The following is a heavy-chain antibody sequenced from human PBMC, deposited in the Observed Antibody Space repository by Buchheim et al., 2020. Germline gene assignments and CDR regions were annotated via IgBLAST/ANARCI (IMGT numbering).Heavy chain of an antibody. D-gene: IGHD6-6*01. CDR1: GFNFSSYW. CDR3: ARDLPLVAHYYGMDV. CDR2: IKQDGREK. J-gene: IGHJ6*02. Sequence: EVQLVESGGGLVQPGGSLRLSCAASGFNFSSYWISWVRQAPGKGLEWVANIKQDGREKYYVDSVKGRFTISRDNAKNSLYLQMNSLRAEDTAVYYCARDLPLVAHYYGMDVWGQGTT. V-gene: IGHV3-7*01.